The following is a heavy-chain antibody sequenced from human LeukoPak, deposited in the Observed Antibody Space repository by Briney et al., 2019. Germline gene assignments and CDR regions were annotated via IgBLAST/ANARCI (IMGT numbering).Heavy chain of an antibody. V-gene: IGHV1-18*01. J-gene: IGHJ4*02. CDR2: ISAYNGNP. Sequence: ASVKVSCKASGGTFSSYAISWVRQAPGQGLEWMGWISAYNGNPNYAQKLKGRVTMTTDTSTSTAYMELRSLRSDDTAVYYCARERMIVGAAYFDYWGQGTLVTVSS. CDR3: ARERMIVGAAYFDY. CDR1: GGTFSSYA. D-gene: IGHD1-26*01.